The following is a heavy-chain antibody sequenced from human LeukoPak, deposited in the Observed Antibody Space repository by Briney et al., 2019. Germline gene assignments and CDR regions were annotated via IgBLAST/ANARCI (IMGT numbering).Heavy chain of an antibody. CDR2: IYYSGST. Sequence: SETLSLTCTVSGGFISSSSYYWGWIRQPPGKGLEWIGSIYYSGSTYYNPSLKSRVTISVDTSKNQFSLKLSSVTAADTAVYYCARQAANYGDYVGDYYYYMDVWGKGTTVTVSS. D-gene: IGHD4-17*01. V-gene: IGHV4-39*01. CDR3: ARQAANYGDYVGDYYYYMDV. J-gene: IGHJ6*03. CDR1: GGFISSSSYY.